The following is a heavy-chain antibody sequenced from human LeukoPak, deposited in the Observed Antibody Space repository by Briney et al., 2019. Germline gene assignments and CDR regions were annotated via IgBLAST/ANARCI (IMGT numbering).Heavy chain of an antibody. J-gene: IGHJ4*02. CDR3: ARDHRIAGTTDSFDY. D-gene: IGHD1-7*01. CDR2: IYYSGST. V-gene: IGHV4-59*01. Sequence: PSETLSLTCTVSGGSISSYYWSWIRQPPGKGLEWIGYIYYSGSTNYNPSLKSRVTISVDTSKNQFSLKLSSVTAADTAVYYCARDHRIAGTTDSFDYWGQGTLVTVSS. CDR1: GGSISSYY.